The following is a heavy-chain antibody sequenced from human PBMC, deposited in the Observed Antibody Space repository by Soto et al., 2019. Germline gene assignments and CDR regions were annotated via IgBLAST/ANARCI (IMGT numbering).Heavy chain of an antibody. J-gene: IGHJ4*02. CDR1: GFTFSNAW. Sequence: GGSLRLSCAASGFTFSNAWMSGVRQAPGKGLEWVGRIKSKTEGVTTDYAAPVKGRFTISRDDSKNTLYLQMNSLKTEDTAVYYCTTGPLYDYVWGSYTTNWGQGTLVTVSS. CDR3: TTGPLYDYVWGSYTTN. CDR2: IKSKTEGVTT. V-gene: IGHV3-15*01. D-gene: IGHD3-16*01.